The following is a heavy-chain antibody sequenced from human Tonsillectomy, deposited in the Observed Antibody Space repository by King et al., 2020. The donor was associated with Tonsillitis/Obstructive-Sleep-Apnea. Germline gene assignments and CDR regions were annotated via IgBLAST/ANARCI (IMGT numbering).Heavy chain of an antibody. V-gene: IGHV1-3*01. CDR2: INAGTGNT. Sequence: QLVQSGAEVKKPGASVKVSCKASGYTFTNYAMHWVRQAPGHSLEWLGWINAGTGNTKYSQHFQGRGAITRDTSESTAYMELSSLRSEDTAFYYCARGRNSFDCGGEGTLVTVSS. CDR3: ARGRNSFDC. J-gene: IGHJ4*02. CDR1: GYTFTNYA.